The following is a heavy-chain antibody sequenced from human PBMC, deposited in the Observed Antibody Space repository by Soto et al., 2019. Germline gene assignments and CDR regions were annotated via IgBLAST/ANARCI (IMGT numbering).Heavy chain of an antibody. J-gene: IGHJ6*02. V-gene: IGHV1-18*01. CDR2: ISAYNGYT. Sequence: QVQLVQSGAEVKKPGASVKVSCKASGYTFTTFGISWVRQAPGQGLEWMGWISAYNGYTNYAQKLQGRVTMTTDTSTSTANIELRSLRSDDTAVYYCARDPTIFGVVQNYGMDVWGQGTTVTVSS. CDR1: GYTFTTFG. CDR3: ARDPTIFGVVQNYGMDV. D-gene: IGHD3-3*01.